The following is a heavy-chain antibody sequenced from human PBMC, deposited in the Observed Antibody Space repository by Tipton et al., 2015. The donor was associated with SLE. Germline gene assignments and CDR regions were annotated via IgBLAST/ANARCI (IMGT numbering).Heavy chain of an antibody. CDR2: IYTSAST. V-gene: IGHV4-4*07. CDR3: ARGGGSYYDY. J-gene: IGHJ4*02. CDR1: GGSISSYY. D-gene: IGHD1-26*01. Sequence: TLSLTCTVSGGSISSYYWSWVRQPAGKGLEWIGRIYTSASTIYNPSLKSRVTLSADTSKNQFSLRVRSVTAADTAVYYCARGGGSYYDYWGQGTLVTVSS.